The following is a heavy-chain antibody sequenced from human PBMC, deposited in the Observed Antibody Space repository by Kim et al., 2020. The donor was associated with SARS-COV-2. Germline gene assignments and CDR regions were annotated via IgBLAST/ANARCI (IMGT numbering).Heavy chain of an antibody. J-gene: IGHJ3*02. CDR1: GGSISSGGYY. D-gene: IGHD3-22*01. Sequence: SETLSLTCTVSGGSISSGGYYWSWIRQHPGKGLEWIGYIYYSGSTYYNPSLKSRVTISVDTSKNQFSLKLSSVTAADTAVYYCASAPITMIVVVNAFDIWGQGTMVTVSS. CDR2: IYYSGST. V-gene: IGHV4-31*03. CDR3: ASAPITMIVVVNAFDI.